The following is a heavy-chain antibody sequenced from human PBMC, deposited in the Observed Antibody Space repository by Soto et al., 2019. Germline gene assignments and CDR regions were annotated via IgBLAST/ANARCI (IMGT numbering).Heavy chain of an antibody. CDR3: ASGGNRYYDSSGYPTLAFDI. Sequence: SVKVSCTASGGTFSSYAISWVRQAPGQGLEWMGGIIPIFGTANYAQKFQGRVTITADESTSTAYMELSSLRSEDTAVYYCASGGNRYYDSSGYPTLAFDIWGQGTMVTVSS. CDR2: IIPIFGTA. V-gene: IGHV1-69*13. J-gene: IGHJ3*02. D-gene: IGHD3-22*01. CDR1: GGTFSSYA.